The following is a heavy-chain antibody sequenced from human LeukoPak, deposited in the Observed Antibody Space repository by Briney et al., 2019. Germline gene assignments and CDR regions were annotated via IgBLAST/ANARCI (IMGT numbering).Heavy chain of an antibody. CDR1: GFTFDDYA. V-gene: IGHV3-43*02. CDR3: AKGHFGAGHY. J-gene: IGHJ4*02. CDR2: FTGDLGTT. Sequence: GGSRRLSCAASGFTFDDYAMHWVRKVPGKGLQCVADFTGDLGTTSYAGSVKGRFTISRDNSKNSLYLHMNSLGNEDTALYYCAKGHFGAGHYWGQGTLVTVSS. D-gene: IGHD3-3*01.